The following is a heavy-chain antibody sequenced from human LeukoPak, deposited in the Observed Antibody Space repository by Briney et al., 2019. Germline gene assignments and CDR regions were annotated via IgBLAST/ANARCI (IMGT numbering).Heavy chain of an antibody. CDR1: GFTFSSYT. D-gene: IGHD2-15*01. CDR2: ISYDGSNK. Sequence: PGRSLRLSCAASGFTFSSYTMYWVRQAPGKGLEWVAVISYDGSNKYYADSVKGRFTISRDNSKNTLYLQMNSLRAEDTAVYFCASLYCGGATCYGNAFDIWGQGTMVTVSS. CDR3: ASLYCGGATCYGNAFDI. V-gene: IGHV3-30*04. J-gene: IGHJ3*02.